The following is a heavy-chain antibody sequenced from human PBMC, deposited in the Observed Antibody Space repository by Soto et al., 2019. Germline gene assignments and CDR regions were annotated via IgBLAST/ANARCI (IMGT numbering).Heavy chain of an antibody. Sequence: SETLSLTCAVSGGSISSGGYSWSWIRQPPGKGLEWIGYIYHSGSTYYNPSLKSRVTISVDRSKNQFSLKLSFVTAADTAVYYCARDCSGGSCYSDGMDVWGQGTTVTVSS. V-gene: IGHV4-30-2*01. D-gene: IGHD2-15*01. CDR3: ARDCSGGSCYSDGMDV. CDR1: GGSISSGGYS. J-gene: IGHJ6*02. CDR2: IYHSGST.